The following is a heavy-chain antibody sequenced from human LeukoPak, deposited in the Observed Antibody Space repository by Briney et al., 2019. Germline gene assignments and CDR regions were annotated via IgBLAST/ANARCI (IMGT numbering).Heavy chain of an antibody. D-gene: IGHD2-15*01. CDR2: ISSSGSGTYI. Sequence: GGSLRLSCAASGFTFGSFSMTWVRQAPGKGLEWVSTISSSGSGTYIYYADSVKGRFTISRDNAKISLYLQMNSLRAEDTAVYYCARDAGRSGGSCYSDYWGQGTLVTVSS. J-gene: IGHJ4*02. CDR1: GFTFGSFS. CDR3: ARDAGRSGGSCYSDY. V-gene: IGHV3-21*01.